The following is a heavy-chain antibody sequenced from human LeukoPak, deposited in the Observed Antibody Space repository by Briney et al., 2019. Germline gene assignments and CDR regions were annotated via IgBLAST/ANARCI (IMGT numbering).Heavy chain of an antibody. V-gene: IGHV1-2*02. CDR3: ARIPMKGSPCDY. CDR1: VYTFTCYY. Sequence: VASGKVSCKASVYTFTCYYMHGVRQAPGPGLEWMGLINPNSGGTNYAQKFQSTVTMTRDTSLSTAYMDLSRVRSDDTAVHYCARIPMKGSPCDYWGQGTLVTVYS. J-gene: IGHJ4*02. CDR2: INPNSGGT.